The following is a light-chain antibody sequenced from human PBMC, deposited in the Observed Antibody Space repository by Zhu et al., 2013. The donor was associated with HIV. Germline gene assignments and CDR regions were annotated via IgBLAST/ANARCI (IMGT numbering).Light chain of an antibody. J-gene: IGKJ4*01. CDR1: QDINTY. CDR3: QQFSDYRALT. V-gene: IGKV1-8*01. Sequence: AIRMTQSPSSLSASTGDRVTITCRATQDINTYLAWYQQKPGKAPNLLIHGASTLQSGVPSRFSGSGSGTDFTLTISCLQSEDFATYYCQQFSDYRALTFGGGTKVEMK. CDR2: GAS.